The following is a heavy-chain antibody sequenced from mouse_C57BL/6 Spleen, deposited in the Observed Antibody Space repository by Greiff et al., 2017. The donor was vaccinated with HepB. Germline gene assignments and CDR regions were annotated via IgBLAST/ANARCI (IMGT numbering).Heavy chain of an antibody. J-gene: IGHJ4*01. V-gene: IGHV2-2*01. Sequence: VQVVESGPGLVQPSQSLSITCTVSGFSLTSYGVHWVRQSPGKGLEWLGVIWSGGSTDYNAAFISRLSISKDNSKSQVFFKMNSLQADDTAIYYCARMSTMITTGGYYYAMDYWGQGTSVTVSS. D-gene: IGHD2-4*01. CDR2: IWSGGST. CDR3: ARMSTMITTGGYYYAMDY. CDR1: GFSLTSYG.